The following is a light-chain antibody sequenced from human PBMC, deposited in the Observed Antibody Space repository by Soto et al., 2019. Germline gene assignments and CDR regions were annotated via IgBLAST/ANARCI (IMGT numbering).Light chain of an antibody. J-gene: IGKJ1*01. CDR2: GAS. V-gene: IGKV3-20*01. CDR1: QSVVSSY. Sequence: EIVLTQSPGTLSLSPGERATLSCRASQSVVSSYLAWYQQKPGQAPRLLIYGASSRATGIPDRFSGSGSGTDFTLTISRLEPEDFAVYYCPQYGSSPTTFGQGPKV. CDR3: PQYGSSPTT.